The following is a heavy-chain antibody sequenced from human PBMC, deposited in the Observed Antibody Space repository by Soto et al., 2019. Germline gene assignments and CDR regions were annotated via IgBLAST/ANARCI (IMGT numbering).Heavy chain of an antibody. V-gene: IGHV3-15*01. CDR1: GFTFSNAW. D-gene: IGHD3-22*01. J-gene: IGHJ4*02. CDR3: TTAAGITMIVDPENF. Sequence: KPGGSLRLSCAAFGFTFSNAWMSWVRQAPGKGLEWVGRIKSKTDGGTTDYAAPVKGRFTISRDDSKNTLYLQMNSLKTEDTAVYYCTTAAGITMIVDPENFWGQGTLVTVSS. CDR2: IKSKTDGGTT.